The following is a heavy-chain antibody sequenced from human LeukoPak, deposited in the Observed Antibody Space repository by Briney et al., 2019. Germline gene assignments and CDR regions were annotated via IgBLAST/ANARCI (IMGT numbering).Heavy chain of an antibody. CDR1: GGSFSGYY. CDR3: ARVRGTAMASGPFDY. V-gene: IGHV4-34*01. D-gene: IGHD5-18*01. Sequence: SETLSLTCDVYGGSFSGYYWSWIRQPPGKGLEWIGEINHSGSTNYNPSLKSRVTISVDTSKNQFSLKLSSVTAADTAVYYCARVRGTAMASGPFDYWGQGTLVTVSS. CDR2: INHSGST. J-gene: IGHJ4*02.